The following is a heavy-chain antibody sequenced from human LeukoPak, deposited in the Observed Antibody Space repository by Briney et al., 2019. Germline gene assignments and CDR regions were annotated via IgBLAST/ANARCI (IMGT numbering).Heavy chain of an antibody. CDR3: AEAPFYYYDSSYFDY. V-gene: IGHV3-9*01. CDR2: ISSNGDSI. Sequence: SLRLSCAASGFTFDDYAMHWVRQAPGKGLEWVAGISSNGDSIAYADSVKDRFTISRDNARNSLSLQMNSLRAEDTALYYCAEAPFYYYDSSYFDYWGQGTLVTVSS. J-gene: IGHJ4*02. CDR1: GFTFDDYA. D-gene: IGHD3-22*01.